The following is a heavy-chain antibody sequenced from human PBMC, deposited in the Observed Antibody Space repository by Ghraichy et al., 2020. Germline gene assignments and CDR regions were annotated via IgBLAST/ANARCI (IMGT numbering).Heavy chain of an antibody. Sequence: GGSLRLSCAASGFNFSSYAMSWVRQAPGKGLEWVSGISGSGFSTYSAESVKGRFTISRDNSKKTLYLQMNSLRPEDTAIYYCEKVSYCSSTSCPIGCWFDPWGQGTLFTVSS. CDR3: EKVSYCSSTSCPIGCWFDP. CDR1: GFNFSSYA. V-gene: IGHV3-23*01. D-gene: IGHD2-2*01. J-gene: IGHJ5*02. CDR2: ISGSGFST.